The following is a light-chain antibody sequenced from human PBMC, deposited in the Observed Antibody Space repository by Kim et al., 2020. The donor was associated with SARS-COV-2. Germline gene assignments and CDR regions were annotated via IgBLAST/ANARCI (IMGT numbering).Light chain of an antibody. CDR2: DAS. V-gene: IGKV1-5*01. Sequence: SASVGDRVTITCRAGQSIATRLAWYQQRPGQAPKVLIHDASSLESGVPSRFSGSGSGTEFTLTISSLQPDDFATYYCQQYDSYLYTFGQGTRLDIK. CDR3: QQYDSYLYT. CDR1: QSIATR. J-gene: IGKJ2*01.